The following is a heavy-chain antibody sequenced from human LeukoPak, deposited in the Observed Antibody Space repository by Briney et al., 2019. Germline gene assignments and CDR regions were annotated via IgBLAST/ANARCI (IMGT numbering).Heavy chain of an antibody. CDR3: ASTGVAWAVTRAWAFDI. D-gene: IGHD1-26*01. Sequence: SAKVSCKASGGTFSSYAISWVRQAPGQGLEWMGRIIPILGIANYAQKFQGRVTITADKSTSTAYMELSSLRSEDTAVYYCASTGVAWAVTRAWAFDIWGQGTMVTVSS. J-gene: IGHJ3*02. V-gene: IGHV1-69*04. CDR2: IIPILGIA. CDR1: GGTFSSYA.